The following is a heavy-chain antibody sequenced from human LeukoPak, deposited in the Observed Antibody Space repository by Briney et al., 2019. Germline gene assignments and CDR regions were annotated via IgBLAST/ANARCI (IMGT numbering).Heavy chain of an antibody. V-gene: IGHV1-2*02. CDR2: INPNSGGT. J-gene: IGHJ1*01. D-gene: IGHD6-19*01. CDR1: GYTFTGYY. Sequence: ASVKVSCKASGYTFTGYYMHWVRQAPGQGLEWMGWINPNSGGTNHAQKFQGRVTMTRDTSISTAYMELSRLRSDDTAVYYCARDQALGGWYEEDPEYFQHWGQGTLVTVSS. CDR3: ARDQALGGWYEEDPEYFQH.